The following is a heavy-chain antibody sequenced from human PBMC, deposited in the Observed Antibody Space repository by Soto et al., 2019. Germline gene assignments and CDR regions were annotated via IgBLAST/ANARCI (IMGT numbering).Heavy chain of an antibody. CDR3: ARDEAYKWNDGGWFDP. J-gene: IGHJ5*02. D-gene: IGHD1-1*01. Sequence: QVQLVQSGAEVKKPGASVKVSCKASGYTSTSYGISWVRQASGQGLEWMGWISAYNGNTKYAQKLQGRVTMTTDTSTSTAYMELRSLRSDDTAVYYCARDEAYKWNDGGWFDPWGQGTLVTVSS. V-gene: IGHV1-18*01. CDR1: GYTSTSYG. CDR2: ISAYNGNT.